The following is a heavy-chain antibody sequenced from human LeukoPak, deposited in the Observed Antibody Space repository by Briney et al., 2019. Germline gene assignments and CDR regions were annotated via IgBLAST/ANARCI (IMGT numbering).Heavy chain of an antibody. D-gene: IGHD4-23*01. CDR3: AKAFGGSYGGNWFDP. CDR2: IYYSGST. CDR1: GGSISSSSYY. V-gene: IGHV4-39*07. Sequence: SETLSLTCTVSGGSISSSSYYWGWIRQPPGKGLEWIGSIYYSGSTYYNPSLKSRVTISVDTSKNQFSLKLSSVTAADTAVYFCAKAFGGSYGGNWFDPWGQGTLVTVSS. J-gene: IGHJ5*02.